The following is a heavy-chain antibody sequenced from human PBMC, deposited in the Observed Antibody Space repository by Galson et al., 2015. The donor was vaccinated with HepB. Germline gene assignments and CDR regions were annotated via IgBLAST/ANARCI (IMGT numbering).Heavy chain of an antibody. J-gene: IGHJ5*02. Sequence: SVKVSCKASGGTFSNYEIIWVRQAPGQGLEWMGGIIPIFGTANYAQKFQGKVTITADESTNTAYMELSSLRSEDTAVYYCAKVSAWRQGWFDPWGQGTLVTVSS. V-gene: IGHV1-69*13. D-gene: IGHD6-19*01. CDR1: GGTFSNYE. CDR2: IIPIFGTA. CDR3: AKVSAWRQGWFDP.